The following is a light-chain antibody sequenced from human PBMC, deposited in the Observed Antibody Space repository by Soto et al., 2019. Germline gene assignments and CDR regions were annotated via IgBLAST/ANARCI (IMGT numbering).Light chain of an antibody. CDR2: KAS. J-gene: IGKJ1*01. Sequence: DIQMTQSPSTLSASVGDRVTITCRASQSISSWLAWYQQKPGKAPKLLIYKASSLESGVPSRFSGSGPGNEFTLTISSLQPDDFATYYCQQYNSYWTFGQGTKVEIK. CDR3: QQYNSYWT. CDR1: QSISSW. V-gene: IGKV1-5*03.